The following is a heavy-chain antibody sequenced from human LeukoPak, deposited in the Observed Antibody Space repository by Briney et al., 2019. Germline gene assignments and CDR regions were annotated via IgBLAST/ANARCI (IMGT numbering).Heavy chain of an antibody. Sequence: SQTLSLTCAISGDSVSSNSAAWNWIRQSPSRGLEWLGRTYYRSKWYNDYAVSVKSRITINPDTSKNQFSLQLNSVTPEDTAVYYCARDRGYKGDSSGYYGNEFDYWGQGTLVTVSS. J-gene: IGHJ4*02. CDR2: TYYRSKWYN. CDR1: GDSVSSNSAA. V-gene: IGHV6-1*01. D-gene: IGHD3-22*01. CDR3: ARDRGYKGDSSGYYGNEFDY.